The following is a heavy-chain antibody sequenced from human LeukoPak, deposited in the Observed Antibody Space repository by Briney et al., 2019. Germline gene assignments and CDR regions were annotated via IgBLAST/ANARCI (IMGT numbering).Heavy chain of an antibody. CDR1: GFTFSSYA. J-gene: IGHJ4*02. CDR3: VKSGYSSSSDVDY. CDR2: INSNGGSA. Sequence: PGGSLRLSCSVSGFTFSSYAMHWVRQAPGKGLQFLSSINSNGGSAYYADSVKGRFTISRDNSKNTLYLQMNRLRTEDTAVYYCVKSGYSSSSDVDYWGQGTLVTVSS. D-gene: IGHD5-12*01. V-gene: IGHV3-64D*09.